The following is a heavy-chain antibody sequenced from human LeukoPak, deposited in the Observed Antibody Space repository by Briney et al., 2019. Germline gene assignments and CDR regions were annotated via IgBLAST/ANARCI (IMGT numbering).Heavy chain of an antibody. CDR1: GGSLSSYY. J-gene: IGHJ4*02. Sequence: SETLSLICTVSGGSLSSYYWSWIRQSPGKGLEWIGYLYYSGSTKYNPSLKSRVTISVDTSKNQFSLKLSSVTAADTAVYYCAIVSSAGDYVGWGEGTLVTVSS. D-gene: IGHD4-17*01. CDR3: AIVSSAGDYVG. CDR2: LYYSGST. V-gene: IGHV4-59*01.